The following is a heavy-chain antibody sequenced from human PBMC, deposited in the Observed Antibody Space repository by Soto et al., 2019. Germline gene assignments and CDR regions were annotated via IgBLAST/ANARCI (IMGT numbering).Heavy chain of an antibody. J-gene: IGHJ4*02. CDR1: GDTFASNA. CDR3: TRDLGWDVDTPIFGY. Sequence: ASVNVSCNDSGDTFASNAFSWVQQAPGQGLEWVGWISPYTGNTHYAQKFQGRVTMTTDTSTSTAYMDLRSLRSDDTAVYYCTRDLGWDVDTPIFGYWGQGTLVTVSS. CDR2: ISPYTGNT. D-gene: IGHD5-18*01. V-gene: IGHV1-18*01.